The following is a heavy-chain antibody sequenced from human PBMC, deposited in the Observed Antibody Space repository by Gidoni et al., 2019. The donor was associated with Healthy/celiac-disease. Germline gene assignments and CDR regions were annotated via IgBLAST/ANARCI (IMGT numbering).Heavy chain of an antibody. V-gene: IGHV3-30*04. CDR3: ARDGSSSGWYWGLDY. J-gene: IGHJ4*02. Sequence: QVQLVESGGGVVQPGRSLRLSCAASGFTFSRYAMHWVRQAPGKGLEWVAVISYDGSNKYYADSVKGRFTISRDNSKNTLYLQMNSLRAEDTAVYYCARDGSSSGWYWGLDYWGQGTLVTVSS. CDR1: GFTFSRYA. D-gene: IGHD6-19*01. CDR2: ISYDGSNK.